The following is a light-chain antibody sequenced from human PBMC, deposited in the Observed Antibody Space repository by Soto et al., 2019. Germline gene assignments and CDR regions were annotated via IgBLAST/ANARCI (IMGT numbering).Light chain of an antibody. V-gene: IGLV1-44*01. Sequence: QSVLTQPPSASGTPGQRITISCSGSSSNIGSHTVNWHQQVPGTAPKLLIYSNNARPSGVPDRFSGSKSGTSASLAISGLQSGDEADYYCAAWDDSLNGVIFGGGTKVTVL. J-gene: IGLJ2*01. CDR1: SSNIGSHT. CDR3: AAWDDSLNGVI. CDR2: SNN.